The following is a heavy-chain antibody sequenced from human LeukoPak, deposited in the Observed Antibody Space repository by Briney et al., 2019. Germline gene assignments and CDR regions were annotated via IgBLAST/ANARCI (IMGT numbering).Heavy chain of an antibody. D-gene: IGHD6-6*01. CDR1: GFTFYDYG. V-gene: IGHV3-20*04. CDR2: INWNGGGT. J-gene: IGHJ6*03. CDR3: GRDDSRSSFWDYYYYMDV. Sequence: GGSLRLSCAASGFTFYDYGMSWVRQAPGKGLEWVSGINWNGGGTRYADSVKGRFTISRDNAKNSLYLKMKSLRAEDKALYYCGRDDSRSSFWDYYYYMDVWGKGTTVTVSS.